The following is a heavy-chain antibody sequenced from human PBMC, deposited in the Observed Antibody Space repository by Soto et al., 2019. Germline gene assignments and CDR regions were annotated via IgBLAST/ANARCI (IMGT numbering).Heavy chain of an antibody. Sequence: QVQLMQSGFEQKKPGASVKVSCKASGYTFTSYGISWVRQVPGQGLEWIGWISAYNDGTDYLYKLQGRATMATDTSTNTAYPELVRLRSDDSSIYFCACDEGKRRGDYGELDSWGEGSLVIVSS. V-gene: IGHV1-18*04. CDR2: ISAYNDGT. CDR1: GYTFTSYG. J-gene: IGHJ4*02. D-gene: IGHD4-17*01. CDR3: ACDEGKRRGDYGELDS.